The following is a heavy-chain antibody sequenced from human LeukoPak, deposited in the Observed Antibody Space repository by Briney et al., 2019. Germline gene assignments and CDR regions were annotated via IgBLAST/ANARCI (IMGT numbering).Heavy chain of an antibody. V-gene: IGHV3-33*08. Sequence: PAGSLTLTCAASGCTFSSYFWHWVRQPPGKGLEWVAVIRYDGSNKYYADCVKRRFTITRQNYKNTLYLQMHSLRAKDTAAYYCARAGYGVPCFDFW. CDR3: ARAGYGVPCFDF. J-gene: IGHJ4*01. D-gene: IGHD4-17*01. CDR1: GCTFSSYF. CDR2: IRYDGSNK.